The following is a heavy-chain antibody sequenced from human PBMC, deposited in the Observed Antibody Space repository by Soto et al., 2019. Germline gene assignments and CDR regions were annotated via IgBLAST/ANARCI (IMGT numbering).Heavy chain of an antibody. V-gene: IGHV1-18*01. J-gene: IGHJ4*02. Sequence: QVQLVQPGAEVKKPGASVKVSCKASGYTFTSYGISWVRQAPGQGLEWMGWISAYNGNTNYAQKLQGRVTMTTDTSTSTAYMELRSLRSDDTAVYYCARDRIIRGRRGVHDYWGQGTLVTVSS. D-gene: IGHD3-10*01. CDR1: GYTFTSYG. CDR2: ISAYNGNT. CDR3: ARDRIIRGRRGVHDY.